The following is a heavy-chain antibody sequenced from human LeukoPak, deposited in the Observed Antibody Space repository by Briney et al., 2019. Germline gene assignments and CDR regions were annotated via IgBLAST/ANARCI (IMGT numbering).Heavy chain of an antibody. CDR2: IYYSGST. J-gene: IGHJ3*02. CDR1: GGSISSYY. V-gene: IGHV4-59*01. CDR3: ARGPYYYDNSAFDI. Sequence: SETLSLTCTVSGGSISSYYWSWIRQPPGKGLEWIGYIYYSGSTNYNPSLKSRVTISVDTSKNQLSLKLSSVTAADTAVYYCARGPYYYDNSAFDIWGQGTMVTVSS. D-gene: IGHD3-22*01.